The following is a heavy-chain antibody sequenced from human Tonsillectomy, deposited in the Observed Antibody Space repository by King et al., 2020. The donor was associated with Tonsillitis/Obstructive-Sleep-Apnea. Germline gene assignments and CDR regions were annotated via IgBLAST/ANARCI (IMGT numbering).Heavy chain of an antibody. CDR2: INSDGGST. J-gene: IGHJ4*02. V-gene: IGHV3-74*01. Sequence: VQLVESGGGLVQPGGSLRLSCAASGVAFMIYLMYWFRQAPGKGLVWVSRINSDGGSTSYADSVKGRFTISRDNAKNTLYLQINSLRAEDTAVYYCARPIRTAAAVPFDYWGQGTLVTVSS. CDR1: GVAFMIYL. D-gene: IGHD6-13*01. CDR3: ARPIRTAAAVPFDY.